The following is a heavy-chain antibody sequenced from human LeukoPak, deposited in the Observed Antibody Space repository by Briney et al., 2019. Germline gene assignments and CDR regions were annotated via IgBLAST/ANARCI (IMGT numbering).Heavy chain of an antibody. V-gene: IGHV3-21*01. CDR1: GFTFSSYS. CDR2: ISSSSSYI. D-gene: IGHD3-3*01. CDR3: ARDPSPMYYDFWSGYPYYFDY. J-gene: IGHJ4*02. Sequence: PGGSLRLSCAASGFTFSSYSMNWVRQAPGKGLEWVSSISSSSSYIYYADSVKGRFTISRDNAKNSLYLQMNSLRAEDTAVYYCARDPSPMYYDFWSGYPYYFDYWGQGTLVTVSS.